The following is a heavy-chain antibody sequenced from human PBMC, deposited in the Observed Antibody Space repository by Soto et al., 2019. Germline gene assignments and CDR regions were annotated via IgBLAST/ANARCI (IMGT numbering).Heavy chain of an antibody. D-gene: IGHD2-15*01. J-gene: IGHJ4*02. CDR1: GFTLKNYD. Sequence: EVQLLESGGGFVQPGGSLRLSCAGSGFTLKNYDMSWVRQAPGKGLEWVSGISGSGGRTYYTDSVKGRFTMSRDNSKNTLYLQMNSLRAEDTAVYYCAKWYCSGGSCYPTFDSWGQGTLVTVSS. CDR2: ISGSGGRT. CDR3: AKWYCSGGSCYPTFDS. V-gene: IGHV3-23*01.